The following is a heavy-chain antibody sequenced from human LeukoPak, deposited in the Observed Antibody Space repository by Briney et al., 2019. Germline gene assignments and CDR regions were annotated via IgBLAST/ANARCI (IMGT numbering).Heavy chain of an antibody. CDR3: ARTHYRGYSYGTGYYFDY. D-gene: IGHD5-18*01. J-gene: IGHJ4*02. CDR2: IYYSGST. V-gene: IGHV4-59*01. Sequence: SETLSLTCTVSGGSISSYYWSWIRQPPGKGLEWIGYIYYSGSTNYNPSLKSRVTISVDTSKNQFSLKLSSVTAADTAVYYCARTHYRGYSYGTGYYFDYWGQGTLVTVSS. CDR1: GGSISSYY.